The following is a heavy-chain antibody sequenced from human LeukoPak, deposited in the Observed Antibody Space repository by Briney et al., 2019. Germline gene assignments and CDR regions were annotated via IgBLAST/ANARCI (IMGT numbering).Heavy chain of an antibody. CDR3: ARGPESSGYYTFDF. V-gene: IGHV4-4*07. Sequence: SETLSLTCTVSGGSISNFYWSWIRQPAGKGLEWIGRIYISGSTNYNPSLKSRVTMSLDTSKNQFSLKLTSVTAADTAVYYCARGPESSGYYTFDFWGQGTLVTVSS. CDR1: GGSISNFY. CDR2: IYISGST. J-gene: IGHJ4*02. D-gene: IGHD3-22*01.